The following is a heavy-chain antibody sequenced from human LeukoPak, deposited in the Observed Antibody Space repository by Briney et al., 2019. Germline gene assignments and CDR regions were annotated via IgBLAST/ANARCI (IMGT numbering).Heavy chain of an antibody. Sequence: GRSLRLSCAASGFTFSSYAMHWVRQAPGKGLEWVAVISYDGSNKYYADSVKGRFTISRDNSKNTLYLQMNSLRAEDTAVYYCARGRAIVVVPAAINYWGQGTLVPVSS. J-gene: IGHJ4*02. D-gene: IGHD2-2*01. V-gene: IGHV3-30*01. CDR3: ARGRAIVVVPAAINY. CDR2: ISYDGSNK. CDR1: GFTFSSYA.